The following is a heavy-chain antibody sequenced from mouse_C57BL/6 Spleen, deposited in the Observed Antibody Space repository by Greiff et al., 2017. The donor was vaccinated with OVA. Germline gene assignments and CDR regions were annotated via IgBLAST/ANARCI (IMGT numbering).Heavy chain of an antibody. CDR1: GYTFTSYW. Sequence: VKLQQPGAELVMPGASVKLSCKASGYTFTSYWMHWVKQRPGQGLEWIGEIDPSDSYTNYNQKFKGKSTLTVDKSSSTAYMQLSSLTSEDSAVYYCARGVSHFDYWGQGTTLTVSS. CDR3: ARGVSHFDY. CDR2: IDPSDSYT. J-gene: IGHJ2*01. V-gene: IGHV1-69*01.